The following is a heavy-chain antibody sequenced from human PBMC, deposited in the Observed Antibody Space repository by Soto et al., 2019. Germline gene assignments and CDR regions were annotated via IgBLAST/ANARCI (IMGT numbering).Heavy chain of an antibody. CDR1: GYTFTSYD. Sequence: XSVKVSYNASGYTFTSYDINLVRQATGQGLEWMGWMNPNSGNTGYAQKFQGRVTMTRNTSISTAYMELSSLRSEDTAMYYCARGERQQQRDYWGQGTLVTVSS. CDR2: MNPNSGNT. CDR3: ARGERQQQRDY. V-gene: IGHV1-8*01. D-gene: IGHD6-13*01. J-gene: IGHJ4*02.